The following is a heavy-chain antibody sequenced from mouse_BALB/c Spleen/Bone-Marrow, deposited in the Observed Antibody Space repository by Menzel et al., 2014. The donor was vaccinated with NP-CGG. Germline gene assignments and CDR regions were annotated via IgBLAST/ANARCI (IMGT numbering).Heavy chain of an antibody. V-gene: IGHV1-14*01. CDR3: ARYRGYYGSSYAMDY. CDR1: GYTFISYV. D-gene: IGHD1-1*01. Sequence: QLQESGPELVKPGASVQMSCNASGYTFISYVMHWVKQKPGQGLEWIGYINPYNDGTKYNEKFKGKSTLTSDKSSSAAYMELSSLTSEDSAVYYCARYRGYYGSSYAMDYWGQGTSVTVSS. J-gene: IGHJ4*01. CDR2: INPYNDGT.